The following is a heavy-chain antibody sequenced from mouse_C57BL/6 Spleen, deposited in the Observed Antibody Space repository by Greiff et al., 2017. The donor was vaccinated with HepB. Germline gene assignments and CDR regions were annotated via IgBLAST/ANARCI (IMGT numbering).Heavy chain of an antibody. CDR2: IDPSDSYT. D-gene: IGHD1-1*01. J-gene: IGHJ4*01. V-gene: IGHV1-69*01. CDR3: ARSDGNYAMDY. CDR1: GYTFTSYW. Sequence: QVQLQQPGAELVMPGASVKLSCKASGYTFTSYWMHWVKQRPGQGLEWIGEIDPSDSYTNYNQKLKGKSTLTVDKSSSKSYMQLSSLTSEDSAVYYCARSDGNYAMDYWGQGTSVTVSS.